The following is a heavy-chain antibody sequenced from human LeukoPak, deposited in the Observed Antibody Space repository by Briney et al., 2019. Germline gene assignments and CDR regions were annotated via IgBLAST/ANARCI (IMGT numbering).Heavy chain of an antibody. CDR3: ARVRLASYSSGWVVGDY. J-gene: IGHJ4*02. Sequence: GASVKVSCKASGYTFTSYGISWVRQAPGQGLEGMGWISAYNGNTNYAQKLQGRVTMTTDTSTSTAYIELRSLRSDDTAVYYCARVRLASYSSGWVVGDYWGQGTLVTVSS. V-gene: IGHV1-18*01. CDR1: GYTFTSYG. CDR2: ISAYNGNT. D-gene: IGHD6-19*01.